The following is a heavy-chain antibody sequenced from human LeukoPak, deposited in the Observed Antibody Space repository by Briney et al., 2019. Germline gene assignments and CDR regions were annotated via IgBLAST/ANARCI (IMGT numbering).Heavy chain of an antibody. D-gene: IGHD5-24*01. CDR1: GFTFSTFD. Sequence: PGGSLRLSCAASGFTFSTFDMSWVRQAPGKGLEWVSSTGDDTYYADSVKGRFTISRDDSKDTLFLQMNSLRVEDTAVYYCAKDAIYKNSVWDYFDYLGQGTLVTVSS. V-gene: IGHV3-23*01. J-gene: IGHJ4*02. CDR2: TGDDT. CDR3: AKDAIYKNSVWDYFDY.